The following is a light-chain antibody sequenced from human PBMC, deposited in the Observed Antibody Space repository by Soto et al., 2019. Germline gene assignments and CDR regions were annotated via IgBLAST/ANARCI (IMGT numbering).Light chain of an antibody. CDR2: DAS. J-gene: IGKJ1*01. CDR1: QSVSSY. CDR3: QQYGSSGT. V-gene: IGKV3-20*01. Sequence: EIMMTQSPATLSLSPGERATVSCRASQSVSSYLAWYQQKPGQAPRLLIYDASNRATGIPDRFSGSGSGTDFTLTISRLEPEDFAVYYCQQYGSSGTFGQGTKVDIK.